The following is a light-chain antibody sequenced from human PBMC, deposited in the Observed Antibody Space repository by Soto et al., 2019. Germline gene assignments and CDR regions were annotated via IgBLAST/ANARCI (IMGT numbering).Light chain of an antibody. CDR2: DAS. J-gene: IGKJ2*01. Sequence: EIVLTQSPATLSLSPGEXXXXXXXASQXVSSYLAWYQQKPGQAPRLLIYDASNRATGIPARFSGSGSGTDFTLTISSLEPEDFAVYXCQQRSNWPPTFGQGTKLEIK. CDR3: QQRSNWPPT. V-gene: IGKV3-11*01. CDR1: QXVSSY.